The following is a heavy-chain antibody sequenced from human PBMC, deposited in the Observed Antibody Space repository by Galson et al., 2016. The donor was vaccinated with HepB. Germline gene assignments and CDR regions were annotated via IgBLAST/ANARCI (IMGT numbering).Heavy chain of an antibody. CDR1: GGSISNDNW. V-gene: IGHV4-4*02. CDR2: IYRSGST. CDR3: ASNGWYCLDY. Sequence: SETLSLTCTVSGGSISNDNWWSWVRQSPGKGLEWIGEIYRSGSTHYNPSLKSRATISVDKSNNRFSLRLNSVSAADTAIYFCASNGWYCLDYWGHGTLVTVSP. J-gene: IGHJ4*01. D-gene: IGHD6-19*01.